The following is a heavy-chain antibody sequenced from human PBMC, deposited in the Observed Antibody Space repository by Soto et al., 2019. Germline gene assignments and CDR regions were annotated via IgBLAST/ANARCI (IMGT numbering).Heavy chain of an antibody. CDR2: IYYSGST. V-gene: IGHV4-59*01. J-gene: IGHJ4*02. CDR3: ARGPGGTFDY. Sequence: PXETLSLTCTVAGYSISSYYWSWIRQPPGKGLEWIGYIYYSGSTNYNPSLKSRVTISVDTSKNQFSLKLRSVTAANTAVYYCARGPGGTFDYWGQGTLVTVSS. D-gene: IGHD3-16*01. CDR1: GYSISSYY.